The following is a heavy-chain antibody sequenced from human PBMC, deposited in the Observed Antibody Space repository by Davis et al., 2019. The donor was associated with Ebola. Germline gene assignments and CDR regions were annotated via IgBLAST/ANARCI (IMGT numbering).Heavy chain of an antibody. J-gene: IGHJ6*02. CDR1: GFTFSSYG. Sequence: GESLKISCAASGFTFSSYGLHWVRQAPGKGLEWVAVIWNDGNYKYYADSVKGRFTISRDNSKNTLYLQMNSLRAEDTAVYYCARAPPRGWLRLPYGMDVWGQGTTVTVSS. D-gene: IGHD5-12*01. CDR3: ARAPPRGWLRLPYGMDV. CDR2: IWNDGNYK. V-gene: IGHV3-33*08.